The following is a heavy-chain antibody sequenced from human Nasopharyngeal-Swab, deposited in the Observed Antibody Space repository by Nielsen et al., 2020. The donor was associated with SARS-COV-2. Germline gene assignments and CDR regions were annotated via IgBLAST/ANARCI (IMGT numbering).Heavy chain of an antibody. CDR3: AKVDAPYYNYLDV. J-gene: IGHJ6*03. D-gene: IGHD2-2*01. CDR1: GFTFTNYA. V-gene: IGHV3-23*01. CDR2: VTASGETT. Sequence: GESLKISCEASGFTFTNYAMNWVRQAPGKGLGWVSGVTASGETTYYGDSAKGRFTISRDNSRNTLYLQMSSLRAEDTAAYFCAKVDAPYYNYLDVWGKGTTVTVSS.